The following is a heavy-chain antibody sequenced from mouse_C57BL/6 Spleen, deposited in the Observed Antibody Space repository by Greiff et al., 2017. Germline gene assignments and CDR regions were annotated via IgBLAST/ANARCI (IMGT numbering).Heavy chain of an antibody. J-gene: IGHJ3*01. CDR1: GFTFSDYG. V-gene: IGHV5-17*01. CDR3: AREVLAFAY. CDR2: ISSGSSTI. D-gene: IGHD1-1*01. Sequence: EVQLVESGGCLVKPGGSLKLSCAASGFTFSDYGMHWVRQTPEKGLEWVAYISSGSSTIYYADTVKGRFTISRDNAKNTLFLQMTSLRSEDTAMYYCAREVLAFAYWGQGTLVTVSA.